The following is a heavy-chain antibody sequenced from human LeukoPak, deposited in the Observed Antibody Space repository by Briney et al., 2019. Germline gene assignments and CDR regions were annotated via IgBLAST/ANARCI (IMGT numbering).Heavy chain of an antibody. D-gene: IGHD4-17*01. V-gene: IGHV3-53*01. CDR1: GFTFSSYS. J-gene: IGHJ4*02. CDR2: IYSGGST. Sequence: GGSLRLSCAASGFTFSSYSMNWVRQAPGKGLEWVSVIYSGGSTYYADSVKGRFTISRDNSKNTLYLQMNSLRAEDTAVYYCARAAKRIYGDYDYWGQGTLVTVSS. CDR3: ARAAKRIYGDYDY.